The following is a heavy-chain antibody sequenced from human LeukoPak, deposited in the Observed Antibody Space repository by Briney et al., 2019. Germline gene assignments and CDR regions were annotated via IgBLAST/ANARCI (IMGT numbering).Heavy chain of an antibody. V-gene: IGHV3-30*02. J-gene: IGHJ4*02. CDR3: AKHFWSGSYTAY. CDR2: IRYDGSNE. CDR1: GFTFSNYG. Sequence: GESLKISCAASGFTFSNYGMHWVRQAPGKGLEWVAFIRYDGSNEYYADSVKGRFTISRDNSKNTLFLQMNSLRAEDTAVYYCAKHFWSGSYTAYWGQGTLVTVS. D-gene: IGHD3-3*02.